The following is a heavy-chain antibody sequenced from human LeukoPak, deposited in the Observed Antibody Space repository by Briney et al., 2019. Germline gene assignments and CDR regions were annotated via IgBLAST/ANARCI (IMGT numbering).Heavy chain of an antibody. V-gene: IGHV4-59*01. D-gene: IGHD6-13*01. Sequence: PSETLSLTCTVSGGSLSSYFWSWIRQPPGEGLEWIAYIYYSGSTNYNPSLKNRVTISVDTSKNQFSLKLSSVTAADTAVYYCARQPSSWFTSFDSWGQGTLVTVSS. CDR1: GGSLSSYF. CDR3: ARQPSSWFTSFDS. J-gene: IGHJ4*02. CDR2: IYYSGST.